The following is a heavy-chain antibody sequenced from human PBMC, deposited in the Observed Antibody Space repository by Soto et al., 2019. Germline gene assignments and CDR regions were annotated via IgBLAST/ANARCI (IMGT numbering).Heavy chain of an antibody. J-gene: IGHJ4*02. D-gene: IGHD2-15*01. CDR3: AKCTGRYCRGGRCYLAARFAY. V-gene: IGHV3-23*01. CDR1: GFTFSNYA. CDR2: ISGSAAST. Sequence: EVHLLESGGDLVQPGGSLRLSCAASGFTFSNYAMSWVRQAPGKGLDWVSGISGSAASTFYADSVKGRFTISRDNSKHPLYLQMNGQGAEDTALYYCAKCTGRYCRGGRCYLAARFAYGGQGTLVTVSS.